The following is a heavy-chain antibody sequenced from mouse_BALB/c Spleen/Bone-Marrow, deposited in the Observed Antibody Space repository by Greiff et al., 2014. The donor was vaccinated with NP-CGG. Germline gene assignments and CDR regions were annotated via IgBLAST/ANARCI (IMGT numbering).Heavy chain of an antibody. V-gene: IGHV2-9*02. J-gene: IGHJ4*01. D-gene: IGHD1-1*01. CDR1: GFSLTSYG. CDR2: IWAGGST. Sequence: QVQLKESGPGLVAPSQSLSISCTVSGFSLTSYGVHWVRQPPGQGLEWLGAIWAGGSTNYNSALMSRLTISKDNSKSQVFLKMNSLQTDDTAMYYCARVGRGYYGSSGAAMDYWGQGTKVTVSS. CDR3: ARVGRGYYGSSGAAMDY.